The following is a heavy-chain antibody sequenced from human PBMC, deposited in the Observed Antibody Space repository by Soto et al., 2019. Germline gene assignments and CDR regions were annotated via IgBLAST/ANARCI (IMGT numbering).Heavy chain of an antibody. CDR1: GGSFSGYY. Sequence: SETLSLTCAVYGGSFSGYYWSWIRQPPGKGLEWIGEINHSGSTNYNPSLKSRVTISVDTSKNQFSLKLSSVTAADTAVYYCAKITFGGVIDYWGQGTLVTVSS. CDR3: AKITFGGVIDY. V-gene: IGHV4-34*01. D-gene: IGHD3-16*01. CDR2: INHSGST. J-gene: IGHJ4*02.